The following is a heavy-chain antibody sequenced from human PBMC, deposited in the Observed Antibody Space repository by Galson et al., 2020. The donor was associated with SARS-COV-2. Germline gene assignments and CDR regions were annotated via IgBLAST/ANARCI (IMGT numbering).Heavy chain of an antibody. CDR2: INPNTGDT. CDR3: ARPAMTTVTTRAFDF. J-gene: IGHJ3*01. CDR1: GYTFTGYY. V-gene: IGHV1-2*02. D-gene: IGHD4-17*01. Sequence: ASVKVSCKASGYTFTGYYMHWVRQAPGQGLEWMGWINPNTGDTNYAQKFQCRVTMTRDTSISTAYMELSRLRSDDTAVYYCARPAMTTVTTRAFDFGGQGTMVTVSS.